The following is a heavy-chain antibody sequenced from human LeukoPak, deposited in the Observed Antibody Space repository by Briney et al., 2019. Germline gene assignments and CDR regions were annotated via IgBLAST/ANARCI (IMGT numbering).Heavy chain of an antibody. Sequence: PGGSLRLSCAASGFTFSSYAMSWVRQAPGKGLEWVSAISGSGGSTYYADSVKGRFTISRDNSKNTLYLQMNSLRAEDTAVYYCAKIIVVVVAATPDYWGPGTLVTVSS. CDR1: GFTFSSYA. D-gene: IGHD2-15*01. CDR2: ISGSGGST. J-gene: IGHJ4*02. CDR3: AKIIVVVVAATPDY. V-gene: IGHV3-23*01.